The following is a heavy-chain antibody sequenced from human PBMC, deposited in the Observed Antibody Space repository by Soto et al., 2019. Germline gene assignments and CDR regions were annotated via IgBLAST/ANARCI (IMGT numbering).Heavy chain of an antibody. CDR2: IYYSGST. CDR3: ARGKWADRFDP. J-gene: IGHJ5*02. V-gene: IGHV4-39*07. CDR1: GGSISSSSYY. D-gene: IGHD1-26*01. Sequence: PSETLSLTCTVSGGSISSSSYYWGWIRQPPGKGLEWIGSIYYSGSTYYNPSLKSRVTISAQTSKNQFSLTMTSVTAADTAVYYCARGKWADRFDPWGQGTLVTVSS.